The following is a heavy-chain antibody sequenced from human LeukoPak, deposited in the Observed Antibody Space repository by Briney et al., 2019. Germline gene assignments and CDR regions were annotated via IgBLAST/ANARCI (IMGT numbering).Heavy chain of an antibody. CDR2: ISGSGGST. D-gene: IGHD3-22*01. V-gene: IGHV3-23*01. J-gene: IGHJ3*02. Sequence: GGSLRLSCSASGFTFRSYAMRWVRQARGKGLEYVSSISGSGGSTYYADSVKGRFTISRDNSKNTLYLQMNSLRPEDTAVYYCAKDIDYYDSSGYYPGAFDIWGQGTMVTVSS. CDR1: GFTFRSYA. CDR3: AKDIDYYDSSGYYPGAFDI.